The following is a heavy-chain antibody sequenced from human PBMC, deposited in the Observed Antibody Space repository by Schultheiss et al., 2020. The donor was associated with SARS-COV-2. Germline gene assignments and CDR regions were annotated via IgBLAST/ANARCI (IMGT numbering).Heavy chain of an antibody. J-gene: IGHJ6*02. V-gene: IGHV3-23*01. D-gene: IGHD1-1*01. Sequence: GGSLRLSCAASGFTFSIFAMNWVRQAPGRGLEWVSTISDSGGDTYYADSVKGRFTISRDNSKNTLYLQMNSLRAEDTAVYYCARVGYRYYYYYGMDVWGQGTTVTVSS. CDR2: ISDSGGDT. CDR1: GFTFSIFA. CDR3: ARVGYRYYYYYGMDV.